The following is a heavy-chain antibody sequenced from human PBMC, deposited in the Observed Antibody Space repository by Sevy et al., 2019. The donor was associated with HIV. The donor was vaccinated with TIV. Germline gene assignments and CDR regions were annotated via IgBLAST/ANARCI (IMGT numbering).Heavy chain of an antibody. V-gene: IGHV3-49*03. J-gene: IGHJ4*02. Sequence: GGSLRLSCTSSGLSFGDFSMSWLRQAPGKGLEWVAFIKSSFYGGTVDHAASVKGRFIISRDDSKSIAYLQMNDLKIEDTGVYHCTRWKAAQSVFDYWGQRALVTVSS. CDR1: GLSFGDFS. CDR2: IKSSFYGGTV. CDR3: TRWKAAQSVFDY. D-gene: IGHD1-1*01.